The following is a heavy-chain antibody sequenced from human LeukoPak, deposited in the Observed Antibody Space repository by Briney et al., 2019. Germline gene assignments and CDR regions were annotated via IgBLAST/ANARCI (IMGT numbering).Heavy chain of an antibody. V-gene: IGHV3-53*01. CDR2: IYSGGST. Sequence: GGSLRLSCAASGFTVSSNYMSWVRQAPGKGLEWVSVIYSGGSTYYADSVKGRFTISRDNAKNSLYLQMNSLRAEDTAVYYCARDLVGKPNYYYYGMDVWGQGTTVTVSS. D-gene: IGHD1-14*01. CDR3: ARDLVGKPNYYYYGMDV. J-gene: IGHJ6*02. CDR1: GFTVSSNY.